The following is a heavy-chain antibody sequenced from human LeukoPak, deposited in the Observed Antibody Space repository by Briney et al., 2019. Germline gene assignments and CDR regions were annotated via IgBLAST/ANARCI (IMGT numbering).Heavy chain of an antibody. Sequence: VASVKVSCKASGGTFSSYAISWVRQAPGQGLEWMGGIIPIFGTANYAQKFQGRVTITADKSTSTAYMELSSLRSEDTAVYYCARAEGGYYGSGSYLGYWFDPWGQGTLVTVSS. J-gene: IGHJ5*02. D-gene: IGHD3-10*01. CDR2: IIPIFGTA. V-gene: IGHV1-69*06. CDR3: ARAEGGYYGSGSYLGYWFDP. CDR1: GGTFSSYA.